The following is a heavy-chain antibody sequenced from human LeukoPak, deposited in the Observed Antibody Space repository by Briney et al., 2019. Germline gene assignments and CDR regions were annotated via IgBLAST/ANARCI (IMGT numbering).Heavy chain of an antibody. D-gene: IGHD1-26*01. CDR2: ISGSGGST. V-gene: IGHV3-23*01. J-gene: IGHJ4*02. CDR3: ARDLNSGSYSALDY. Sequence: QSGGSLRLSCAASGFTFSSYAMSWVRQAPGKGLEWVSAISGSGGSTYYADSVKGRFTISRDNSKNTLYLQMNSLRAEDTAVYYCARDLNSGSYSALDYWGQGTLVTVSS. CDR1: GFTFSSYA.